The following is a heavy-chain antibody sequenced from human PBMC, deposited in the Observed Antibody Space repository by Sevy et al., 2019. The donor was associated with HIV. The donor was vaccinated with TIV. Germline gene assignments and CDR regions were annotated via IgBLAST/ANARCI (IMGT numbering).Heavy chain of an antibody. CDR1: GYSFNTFT. CDR2: LNPGNGNT. D-gene: IGHD3-16*01. J-gene: IGHJ4*02. V-gene: IGHV1-3*01. Sequence: ASVKVSCKASGYSFNTFTIHWLRQAPGQSLVWMGWLNPGNGNTKSAQHFRGRVTITRDTSARTAYLELTGLTSEDTAVYFCARDPYARRGFDYWGQGTLVIVSS. CDR3: ARDPYARRGFDY.